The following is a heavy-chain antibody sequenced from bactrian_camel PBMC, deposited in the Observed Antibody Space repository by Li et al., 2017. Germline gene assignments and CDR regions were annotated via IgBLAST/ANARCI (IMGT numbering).Heavy chain of an antibody. Sequence: HVQLVESGGGSVQAGGSLNLSCAISGNTAFTYCRGWFRQAPGKEREGVAAIGSEGLITYVDSVKGRFTISRDNAKHTVYLRMNSLKPEDTAVYYCAADVPYGLVVEGGLALDTGARGPRSPSP. CDR2: IGSEGLI. CDR3: AADVPYGLVVEGGLALDT. J-gene: IGHJ6*01. D-gene: IGHD5*01. CDR1: GNTAFTYC. V-gene: IGHV3S53*01.